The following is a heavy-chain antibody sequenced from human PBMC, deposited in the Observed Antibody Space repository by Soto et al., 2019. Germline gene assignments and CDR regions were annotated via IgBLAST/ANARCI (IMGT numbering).Heavy chain of an antibody. Sequence: PGGSLRLSCAASGFTFSSYAMSWVRQAPGKGLEWVSAISGSGGSTYYADSVKGRFTISRDNSKNTLYLQMNSLRAEDTAVYYCAKLRSYSSSSEINYWGRGTLATASS. J-gene: IGHJ4*02. CDR3: AKLRSYSSSSEINY. D-gene: IGHD6-6*01. CDR2: ISGSGGST. CDR1: GFTFSSYA. V-gene: IGHV3-23*01.